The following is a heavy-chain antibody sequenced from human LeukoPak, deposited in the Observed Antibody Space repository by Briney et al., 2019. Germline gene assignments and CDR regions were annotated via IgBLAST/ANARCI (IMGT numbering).Heavy chain of an antibody. CDR2: FDPEDGET. D-gene: IGHD5-12*01. CDR1: GYTLTDLS. J-gene: IGHJ4*02. V-gene: IGHV1-24*01. CDR3: ATALLVATIGGGHFDY. Sequence: ASVKVSCKVSGYTLTDLSMHWVRQAPGKGLEWMGGFDPEDGETIYAQKFQGRVTMTEDTSTDTAYMELSSLRSEDTAVYYCATALLVATIGGGHFDYWGQGTLVTVSS.